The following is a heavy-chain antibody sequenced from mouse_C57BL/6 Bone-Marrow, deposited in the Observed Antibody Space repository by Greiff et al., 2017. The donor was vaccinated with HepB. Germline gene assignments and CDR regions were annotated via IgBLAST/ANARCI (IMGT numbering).Heavy chain of an antibody. D-gene: IGHD3-2*02. J-gene: IGHJ3*01. V-gene: IGHV3-5*01. CDR2: IYYSGTI. CDR1: GISITTGNYR. Sequence: EVKLMESGPGLVKPSQTVFLTCTVTGISITTGNYRWSWIRQFPGNKLEWIGYIYYSGTITYNPSLTSRTTITRDTPKNQFFLEMNSLTAADTATYYCARDLTAQEGFAYWGQGTLVTVSA. CDR3: ARDLTAQEGFAY.